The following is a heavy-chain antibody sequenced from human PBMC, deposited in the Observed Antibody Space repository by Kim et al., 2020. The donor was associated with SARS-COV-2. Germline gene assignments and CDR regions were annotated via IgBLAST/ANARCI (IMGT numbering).Heavy chain of an antibody. CDR3: VRQAGGLYYYYGLDV. CDR2: VYYTGNT. CDR1: GDSLNTYY. Sequence: SETLSLTCTVSGDSLNTYYWNWIRQPPGKGLEWIGSVYYTGNTHYNPSLKSRATISVDTSKNQFSLNLTSGTAADTAFDYCVRQAGGLYYYYGLDVWGQGTTVTVSS. V-gene: IGHV4-59*08. J-gene: IGHJ6*02. D-gene: IGHD3-10*01.